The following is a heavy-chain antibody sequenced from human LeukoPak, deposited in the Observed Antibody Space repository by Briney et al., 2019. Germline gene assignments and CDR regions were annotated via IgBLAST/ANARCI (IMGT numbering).Heavy chain of an antibody. D-gene: IGHD3-22*01. CDR2: ISSSGSII. Sequence: GGSLRLSCAASGFTFSSYEMNWVRQAPGKGLEWVSYISSSGSIIYYADSVKGRFTISRDSAKNSLYLQMNSLRAEDTAVYCCARGAYYYDSSGYYGAFDIWGQGTMVTVSS. CDR1: GFTFSSYE. CDR3: ARGAYYYDSSGYYGAFDI. V-gene: IGHV3-48*03. J-gene: IGHJ3*02.